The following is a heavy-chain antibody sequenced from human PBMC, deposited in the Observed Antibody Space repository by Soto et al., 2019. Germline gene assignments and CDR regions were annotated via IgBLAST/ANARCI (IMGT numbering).Heavy chain of an antibody. D-gene: IGHD3-22*01. CDR2: IWYDGSNK. Sequence: TGGSLRLSCAASGFTFSSYGMHWVRQAPGKGLEWVAVIWYDGSNKYYADSVKGRFTISRDNSKNTLYLQMNSLRAEDTAVYYCARYYYDSSGYPNFDYWGQGTLVTVPQ. V-gene: IGHV3-33*01. J-gene: IGHJ4*02. CDR1: GFTFSSYG. CDR3: ARYYYDSSGYPNFDY.